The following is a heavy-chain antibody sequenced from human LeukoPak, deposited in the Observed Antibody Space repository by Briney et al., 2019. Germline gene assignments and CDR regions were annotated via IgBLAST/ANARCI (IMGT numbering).Heavy chain of an antibody. D-gene: IGHD2-21*01. J-gene: IGHJ4*02. V-gene: IGHV3-21*01. CDR1: GFTFSSYS. CDR3: ARSDSPNRFFDY. CDR2: ISSSSSYI. Sequence: GGSLRLSCAASGFTFSSYSMNWVRQAPGKGLEWVSSISSSSSYIYYADLVMGRFTISRDNAKNSLYLQMNSLRAEDTAVYYCARSDSPNRFFDYWGQGTLVTVSS.